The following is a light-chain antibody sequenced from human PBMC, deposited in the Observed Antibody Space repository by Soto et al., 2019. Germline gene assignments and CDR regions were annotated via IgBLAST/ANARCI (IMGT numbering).Light chain of an antibody. CDR1: ITDVGSSNY. J-gene: IGLJ2*01. CDR3: SSYTTTSTWV. V-gene: IGLV2-14*01. CDR2: DVS. Sequence: QSVLTQPASVSGSPGQSITISCTGTITDVGSSNYVSWYKQHPGKDPKLMIYDVSNRPSGVSNRFSGSKSGNTASLTISGLQAEDEADYYCSSYTTTSTWVFGGGTKLTVL.